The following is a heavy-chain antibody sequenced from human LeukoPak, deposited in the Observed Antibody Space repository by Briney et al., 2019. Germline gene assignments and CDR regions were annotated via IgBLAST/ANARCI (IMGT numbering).Heavy chain of an antibody. Sequence: ASVKVSCKASGYTFTNYGISWVRQAPGQGIEWMGRINPKNGNTNYAQKFQGRVTMTTDTSTSTAYMELRSLRSDDTAVYYCAREGGGVSVDYWGQGTLVTVSS. V-gene: IGHV1-18*01. CDR3: AREGGGVSVDY. D-gene: IGHD2-21*01. J-gene: IGHJ4*02. CDR1: GYTFTNYG. CDR2: INPKNGNT.